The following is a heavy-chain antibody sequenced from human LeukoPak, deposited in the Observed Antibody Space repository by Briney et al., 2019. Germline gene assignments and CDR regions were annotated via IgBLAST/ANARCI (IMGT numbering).Heavy chain of an antibody. J-gene: IGHJ4*02. CDR3: ARGVRSRLVRANISNYSDY. CDR2: ISGDNGNT. V-gene: IGHV1-18*04. Sequence: ASVKVSFLGSLYTYSSYRISWLRQAPGQGLEWMGWISGDNGNTNYAQKLQGRVTMTTDTSTSTAYMDLRSLRSDDTAVYYCARGVRSRLVRANISNYSDYWGQGTLVIVSS. CDR1: LYTYSSYR. D-gene: IGHD3-16*01.